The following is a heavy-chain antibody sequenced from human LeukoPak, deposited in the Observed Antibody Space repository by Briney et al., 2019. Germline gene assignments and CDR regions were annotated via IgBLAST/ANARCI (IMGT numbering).Heavy chain of an antibody. V-gene: IGHV4-59*11. J-gene: IGHJ4*02. CDR3: ARVVIGIATASDF. CDR2: ISHSGSA. D-gene: IGHD3-22*01. Sequence: SETLSLTCTVSGGSINSHYWNWIRQPPGKGLEWIGYISHSGSADYNPSLKSRVTILVDTSKNQFSLKLSSVTAADTAVYYCARVVIGIATASDFWGQGTLVTVSS. CDR1: GGSINSHY.